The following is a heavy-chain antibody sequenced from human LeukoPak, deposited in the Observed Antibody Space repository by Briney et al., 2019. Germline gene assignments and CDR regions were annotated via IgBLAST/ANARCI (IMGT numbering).Heavy chain of an antibody. Sequence: GGSLRLSCSASGFDSSFYWMTWVRQAPGKGLEWVANIKQDGSEKNYVDSVKGRFTISRDDATNSLHLQMNSLRVEDTAMYYCARDGPMHTYSPSGLSQYFYMDVWGKGTTVTVSS. CDR3: ARDGPMHTYSPSGLSQYFYMDV. V-gene: IGHV3-7*01. CDR2: IKQDGSEK. D-gene: IGHD6-19*01. CDR1: GFDSSFYW. J-gene: IGHJ6*03.